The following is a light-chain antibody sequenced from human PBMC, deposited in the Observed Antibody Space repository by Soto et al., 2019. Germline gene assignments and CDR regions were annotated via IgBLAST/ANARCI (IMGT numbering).Light chain of an antibody. Sequence: QSALTQPRSVSGSHGQSVTISCTGTSSDVGGYNSVSWYQQHPDKAPKFMIYDVSKRPTGVPDRFSGSKSGNTASLTISGRQAEDEADYYCCSYAGSDTHYVFGTGTKLTVL. V-gene: IGLV2-11*01. CDR3: CSYAGSDTHYV. CDR1: SSDVGGYNS. CDR2: DVS. J-gene: IGLJ1*01.